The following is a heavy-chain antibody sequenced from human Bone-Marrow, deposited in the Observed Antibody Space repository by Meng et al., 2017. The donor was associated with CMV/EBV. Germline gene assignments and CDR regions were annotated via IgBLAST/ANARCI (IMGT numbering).Heavy chain of an antibody. V-gene: IGHV4-38-2*02. CDR3: ARVASHYYDSSGYYSPYYFDY. J-gene: IGHJ4*02. CDR1: GYSISSGYY. CDR2: IYHTGST. Sequence: GSLRLSCSVSGYSISSGYYWGWIRQPPGEGLECIGNIYHTGSTYYHPSLKSRLTISVDTSKNQFSLNLSSVTAADTAVYYCARVASHYYDSSGYYSPYYFDYWGQGTLVTVSS. D-gene: IGHD3-22*01.